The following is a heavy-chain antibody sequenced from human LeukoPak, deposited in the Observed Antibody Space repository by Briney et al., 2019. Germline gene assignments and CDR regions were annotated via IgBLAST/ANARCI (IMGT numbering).Heavy chain of an antibody. Sequence: GGSLRLSCAASGFTFSSYAMSWVRQAPGKGLEWVSAISGSGGSTYYADSVKGRFTISRDSSKNTLYLQMNSLRAEDTAVYYCAKDPTVVTTSFDYWGQGTLVTVSS. J-gene: IGHJ4*02. V-gene: IGHV3-23*01. CDR1: GFTFSSYA. D-gene: IGHD4-17*01. CDR2: ISGSGGST. CDR3: AKDPTVVTTSFDY.